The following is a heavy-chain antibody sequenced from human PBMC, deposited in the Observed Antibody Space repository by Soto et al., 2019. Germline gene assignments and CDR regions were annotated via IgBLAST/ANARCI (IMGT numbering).Heavy chain of an antibody. J-gene: IGHJ5*02. D-gene: IGHD6-13*01. CDR3: ARGSIAAAGTFIGFDP. CDR1: GYTFTSYD. Sequence: QVQLVQSGAEVKKPGASVKVSCKASGYTFTSYDINWVRQATGQGLEWMGWMNPNSGNTGYAQKFQGRVTMTRNTSISTAYMELSSLRSEDMAVYYCARGSIAAAGTFIGFDPWGQGTLVTVSS. CDR2: MNPNSGNT. V-gene: IGHV1-8*01.